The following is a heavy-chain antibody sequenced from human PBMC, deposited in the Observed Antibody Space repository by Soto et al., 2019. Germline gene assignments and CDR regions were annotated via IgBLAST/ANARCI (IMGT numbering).Heavy chain of an antibody. CDR2: INHSGST. Sequence: PSETLSLTCAVYGGSFIGYYWSWIRQRPGKWLEWIGEINHSGSTNYNPSLKSRVTISVDTSKNQFSLKLSSVTAADTAVYYCARGRYCSSTSCYRGWFDPWGQGTLVTVSS. CDR1: GGSFIGYY. D-gene: IGHD2-2*02. V-gene: IGHV4-34*01. J-gene: IGHJ5*02. CDR3: ARGRYCSSTSCYRGWFDP.